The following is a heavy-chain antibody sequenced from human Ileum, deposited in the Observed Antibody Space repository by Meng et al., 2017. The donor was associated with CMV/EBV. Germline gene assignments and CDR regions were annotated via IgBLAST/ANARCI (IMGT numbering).Heavy chain of an antibody. CDR3: AKGDDSSGYYYTYYYYGMDV. CDR2: IYSGGRT. CDR1: GFTVSNNY. V-gene: IGHV3-53*01. J-gene: IGHJ6*02. Sequence: GESLKISCAASGFTVSNNYMTWVRQAPGKGLEWVSVIYSGGRTDYADSVKGRFTISRDNSKNTLYLQMNSLRVEDTAVYYCAKGDDSSGYYYTYYYYGMDVWGQGTTVTVSS. D-gene: IGHD3-22*01.